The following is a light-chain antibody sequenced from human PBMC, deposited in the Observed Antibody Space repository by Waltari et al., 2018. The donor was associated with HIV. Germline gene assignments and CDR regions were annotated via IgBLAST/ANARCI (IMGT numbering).Light chain of an antibody. CDR2: EVT. J-gene: IGLJ2*01. CDR3: SSYAGSNILV. CDR1: SSDVGSYNS. V-gene: IGLV2-8*01. Sequence: QSALTQPPSASGSPGQSVTISCTGTSSDVGSYNSVSWYQQHPGKAPKLMIYEVTKRPSGVPDRFSGSKSGNTASLTVSGLQAEDEADYYCSSYAGSNILVFGGGTKLTVL.